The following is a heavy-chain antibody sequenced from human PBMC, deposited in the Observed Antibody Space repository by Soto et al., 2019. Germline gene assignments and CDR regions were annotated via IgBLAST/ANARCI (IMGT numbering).Heavy chain of an antibody. V-gene: IGHV3-23*01. CDR3: ARRAFGSSRSFDL. CDR1: GFAFSSHP. J-gene: IGHJ3*01. CDR2: ISDGGDLT. D-gene: IGHD6-6*01. Sequence: GGSLRLSCAASGFAFSSHPMSWVRQAPERGLEWVSGISDGGDLTYNADSVKGRFTISRDNSKNILFLQMNNLRAEDTALYYCARRAFGSSRSFDLWGQGTMVTVSS.